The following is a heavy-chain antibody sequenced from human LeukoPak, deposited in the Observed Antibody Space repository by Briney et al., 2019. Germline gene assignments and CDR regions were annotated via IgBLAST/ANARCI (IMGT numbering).Heavy chain of an antibody. CDR3: ARDLLVDY. V-gene: IGHV1-2*06. D-gene: IGHD2-8*02. CDR2: INPNSGGT. J-gene: IGHJ4*02. Sequence: ASVKVSCKASGYTFTGYYMHWVRRAPGHGLEWMGRINPNSGGTNYAQKFQGRVTMTRNTSISTGYMELSRLRSDDTAVYYCARDLLVDYWGQGTLVTVSS. CDR1: GYTFTGYY.